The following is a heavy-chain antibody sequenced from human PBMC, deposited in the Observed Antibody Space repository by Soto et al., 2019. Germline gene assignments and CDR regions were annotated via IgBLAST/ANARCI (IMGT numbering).Heavy chain of an antibody. CDR1: GYTFTSYG. J-gene: IGHJ3*02. CDR2: ISAYNGNT. D-gene: IGHD3-16*02. CDR3: ARGRMITFGGVIVMRAFDI. V-gene: IGHV1-18*01. Sequence: ASVKVSCKASGYTFTSYGISWVRQAPGQGLEWMGWISAYNGNTNYAQKLQGRVTMTRNTSISTAYMELSSLRSEDTAVYYCARGRMITFGGVIVMRAFDIWGQGTMVTVSS.